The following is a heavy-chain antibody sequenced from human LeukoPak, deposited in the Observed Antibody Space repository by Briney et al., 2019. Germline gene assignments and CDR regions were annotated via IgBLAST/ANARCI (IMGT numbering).Heavy chain of an antibody. CDR3: ARLYYGSGGYYKDNWFDP. V-gene: IGHV1-18*01. J-gene: IGHJ5*02. CDR2: ISAYNGNT. Sequence: GASVKVSCKASGYTFTSYGISWVRQAPGQGLEWMGWISAYNGNTNYAQKLQGRVTMTTDTSTSTAYMELRSLRSDDTAVYYCARLYYGSGGYYKDNWFDPWGQGTLVTVSS. D-gene: IGHD3-10*01. CDR1: GYTFTSYG.